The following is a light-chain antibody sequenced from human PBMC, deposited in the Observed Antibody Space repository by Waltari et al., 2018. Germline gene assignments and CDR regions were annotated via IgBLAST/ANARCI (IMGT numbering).Light chain of an antibody. Sequence: DIQMTQSPSTLSASVGDRVTITCRASQSIRSWLAWYQQKPGKAPKLLIYDASSLESGVPSRFSGSGSGTEFTLTISSLQPDDFATYYCQQYNSSSGFGQGTKVEIK. CDR1: QSIRSW. CDR3: QQYNSSSG. CDR2: DAS. J-gene: IGKJ1*01. V-gene: IGKV1-5*01.